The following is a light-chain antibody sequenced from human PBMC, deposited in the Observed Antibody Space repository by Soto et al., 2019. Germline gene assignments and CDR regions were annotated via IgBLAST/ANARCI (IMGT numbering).Light chain of an antibody. CDR1: SSDADNYNY. CDR3: SSYTSSSTLFVV. CDR2: DVT. Sequence: QSALTQPASVSGSPGQSITISCTGTSSDADNYNYVSWYQQHPGKAPKLMIYDVTNRPSGVSNRFSGSKSDNTASLTISGLQAEDEADYYCSSYTSSSTLFVVFGGGTKLTVL. V-gene: IGLV2-14*01. J-gene: IGLJ2*01.